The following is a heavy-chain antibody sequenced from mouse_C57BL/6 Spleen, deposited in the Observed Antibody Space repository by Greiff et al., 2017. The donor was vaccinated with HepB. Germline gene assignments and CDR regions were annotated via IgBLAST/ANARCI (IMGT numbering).Heavy chain of an antibody. CDR3: TRAELGWYFDV. V-gene: IGHV1-15*01. CDR1: GYTFTDYE. D-gene: IGHD3-3*01. Sequence: QVQLQQSGAELVRPGASVTLSCKASGYTFTDYEMHWVKQTPVHGLEWIGAIDPETGGTAYNQKFKGKAILTADKSSSTAYMELRSLTSEDSAVYYCTRAELGWYFDVWGTGTTVTVSS. J-gene: IGHJ1*03. CDR2: IDPETGGT.